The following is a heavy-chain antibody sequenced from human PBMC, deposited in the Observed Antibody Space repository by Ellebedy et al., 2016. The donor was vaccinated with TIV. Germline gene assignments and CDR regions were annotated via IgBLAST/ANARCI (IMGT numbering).Heavy chain of an antibody. CDR3: ARGGPWGYCSGGSCYLPALYYYYGMDV. Sequence: SVKVSCXASGGTFSSYAISWVRQAPGQGLEWMGGIIPIFGTANYAQKFQGRVTITADESTSTAYMELSSLRSEDTAVYYCARGGPWGYCSGGSCYLPALYYYYGMDVWGQGTTVTVSS. D-gene: IGHD2-15*01. J-gene: IGHJ6*02. V-gene: IGHV1-69*13. CDR2: IIPIFGTA. CDR1: GGTFSSYA.